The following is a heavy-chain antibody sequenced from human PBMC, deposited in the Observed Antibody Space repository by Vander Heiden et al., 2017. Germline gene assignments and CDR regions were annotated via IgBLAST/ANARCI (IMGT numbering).Heavy chain of an antibody. CDR2: ISYDGSNK. D-gene: IGHD5-12*01. V-gene: IGHV3-30*18. Sequence: QVQLVESGGGVVQAGRSRRLSWAASGLTFSSYGMHWVSQAPGKGLEWVAVISYDGSNKYYADSVKGRFTISRDNSKNTLYLQMNSLRAEDTAVYYCAKEISGLDAFDIWGQGTMVTVSS. CDR3: AKEISGLDAFDI. CDR1: GLTFSSYG. J-gene: IGHJ3*02.